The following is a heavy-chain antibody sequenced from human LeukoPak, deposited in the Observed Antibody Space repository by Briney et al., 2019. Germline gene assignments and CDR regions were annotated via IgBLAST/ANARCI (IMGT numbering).Heavy chain of an antibody. D-gene: IGHD1-14*01. J-gene: IGHJ3*02. CDR1: GFTFDDYG. V-gene: IGHV3-20*04. CDR2: INWNGGST. CDR3: ASVITYGHEGFDAFDI. Sequence: SGGSLRLSCAASGFTFDDYGMSWVRQAPGKGLEWVPGINWNGGSTGYADSVKGRFTISRDNAKNSLYLQMNSLRAEDTALYYCASVITYGHEGFDAFDIWGQGTMVTVSS.